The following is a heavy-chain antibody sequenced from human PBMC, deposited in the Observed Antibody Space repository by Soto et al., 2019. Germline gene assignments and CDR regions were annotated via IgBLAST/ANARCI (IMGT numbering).Heavy chain of an antibody. J-gene: IGHJ6*03. CDR2: MNPNSGNT. CDR1: GYTFTSYD. CDR3: ARGGITYYDFWSGYSTNYYYYYYMDV. Sequence: GASVKVSCKASGYTFTSYDINWVRQATGQGLEWMGWMNPNSGNTGYAQKFQGRVTMTRNTSISTAYMELSSLRSEDTAVYYCARGGITYYDFWSGYSTNYYYYYYMDVWGKGTTVTVSS. D-gene: IGHD3-3*01. V-gene: IGHV1-8*01.